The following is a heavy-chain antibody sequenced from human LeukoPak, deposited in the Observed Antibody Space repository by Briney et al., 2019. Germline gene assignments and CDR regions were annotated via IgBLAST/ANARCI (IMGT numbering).Heavy chain of an antibody. D-gene: IGHD4-23*01. CDR1: GFTFSSYG. CDR2: IRYDGSNK. Sequence: PGGSLRLSWAASGFTFSSYGMHWVRQAPGKGLEWVAFIRYDGSNKYYADSVKGRFTISRDNSKNTLYLQMNSLRAEDTAVYYCAKGPYGGNLLGGHDYWGQGTLVTVSS. CDR3: AKGPYGGNLLGGHDY. V-gene: IGHV3-30*02. J-gene: IGHJ4*02.